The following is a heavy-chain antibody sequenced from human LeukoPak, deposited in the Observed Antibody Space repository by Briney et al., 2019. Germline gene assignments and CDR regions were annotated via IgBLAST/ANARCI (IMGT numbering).Heavy chain of an antibody. CDR3: TTGYSDYDYYFDY. V-gene: IGHV3-15*01. CDR2: IKSKTDGGTT. J-gene: IGHJ4*02. CDR1: GFTFSNAW. Sequence: GGSLRLSCAASGFTFSNAWMSWVRQAPGKGLEWVGRIKSKTDGGTTDYAAPVKGRLTISRDDSKNTLYLQMNSLKTEDTAVYYCTTGYSDYDYYFDYWGQGTLVTVSS. D-gene: IGHD4-11*01.